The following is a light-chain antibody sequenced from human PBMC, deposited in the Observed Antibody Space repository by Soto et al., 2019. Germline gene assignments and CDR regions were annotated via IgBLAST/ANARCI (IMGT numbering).Light chain of an antibody. Sequence: QLVLTQPPSASASLGASVTLTCTLSSGYSNYKVDWYQQRPGKGPRFVMRVGNGGIVGSKGDGIPDRFSVLGSGLNRYLTIKNSQEEDESDYHCGADHGSGSNFVKVFGGGTKLTVL. CDR2: VGNGGIVG. CDR3: GADHGSGSNFVKV. J-gene: IGLJ2*01. V-gene: IGLV9-49*01. CDR1: SGYSNYK.